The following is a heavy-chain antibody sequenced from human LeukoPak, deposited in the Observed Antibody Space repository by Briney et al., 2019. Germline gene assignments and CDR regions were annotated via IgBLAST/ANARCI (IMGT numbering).Heavy chain of an antibody. J-gene: IGHJ4*02. D-gene: IGHD1-26*01. V-gene: IGHV3-21*06. CDR3: ARDGSGSFRTFDY. CDR1: GFTFSNYQ. Sequence: PGGSLRLSCEGSGFTFSNYQMNWVRQAPGRGLQWVSSITSSGFDAFYADSVKGRFTISRNNANNSLFLQMDSLRAEDTAVYYCARDGSGSFRTFDYWGQGTLVTVSS. CDR2: ITSSGFDA.